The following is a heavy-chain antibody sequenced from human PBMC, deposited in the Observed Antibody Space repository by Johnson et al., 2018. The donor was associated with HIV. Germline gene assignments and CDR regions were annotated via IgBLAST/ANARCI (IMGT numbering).Heavy chain of an antibody. CDR1: GFTFDDYA. J-gene: IGHJ3*02. Sequence: LLVESGGGLEQPGRSLRLSCAASGFTFDDYAMHWVRQAPGKGLEWVSGISWNSGSIAYADPVKGRFTISRDNAKNSLYLQINSLRAEDTALYYCARDGTTGPSGDAFDIWGQGTMVTVSS. V-gene: IGHV3-9*01. CDR2: ISWNSGSI. CDR3: ARDGTTGPSGDAFDI. D-gene: IGHD4-17*01.